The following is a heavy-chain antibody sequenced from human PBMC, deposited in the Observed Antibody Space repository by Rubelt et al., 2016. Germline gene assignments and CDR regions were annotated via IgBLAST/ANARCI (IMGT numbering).Heavy chain of an antibody. Sequence: GGSLRLSCAASAFTFSTYSMIWVRQAPGKGLEWVASISSSDTYTYYADSVKGRFTISRDNARNSVFLQMNSLRAEDTAVYYCARDEGLRSHYYGMDVWGQGTTVTVSS. J-gene: IGHJ6*02. CDR1: AFTFSTYS. D-gene: IGHD4-17*01. CDR2: ISSSDTYT. V-gene: IGHV3-21*04. CDR3: ARDEGLRSHYYGMDV.